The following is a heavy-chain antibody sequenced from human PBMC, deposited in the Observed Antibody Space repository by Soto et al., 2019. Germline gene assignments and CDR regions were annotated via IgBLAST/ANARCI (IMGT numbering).Heavy chain of an antibody. CDR3: ARVGPWVPYYYDSSPYTFENWFDP. V-gene: IGHV4-34*01. Sequence: SETLSLTCAVDDGSFSTYYGNWIRQAPGKGLEWIGKINHSGSTNYNPSLNSRVTLSIDMTNNHVSLILNSVTAADTAVYYCARVGPWVPYYYDSSPYTFENWFDPWGQGTLVTVSS. CDR2: INHSGST. CDR1: DGSFSTYY. J-gene: IGHJ5*02. D-gene: IGHD3-22*01.